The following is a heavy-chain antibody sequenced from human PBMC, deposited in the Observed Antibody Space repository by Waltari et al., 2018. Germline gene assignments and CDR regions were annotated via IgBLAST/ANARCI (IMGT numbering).Heavy chain of an antibody. CDR2: INHSGSP. D-gene: IGHD3-22*01. CDR1: GGSFSGSY. J-gene: IGHJ4*02. V-gene: IGHV4-34*01. Sequence: QVQLQQWGAGRLKPSETLSLTCAVYGGSFSGSYWSWIRQPPGKGLEWIGEINHSGSPNYNPSLKSRVTISVDTSKNQFSLKLSSVTAADTAVYYCARGTGDSSGYIDYFDYWGQGTLVTVSS. CDR3: ARGTGDSSGYIDYFDY.